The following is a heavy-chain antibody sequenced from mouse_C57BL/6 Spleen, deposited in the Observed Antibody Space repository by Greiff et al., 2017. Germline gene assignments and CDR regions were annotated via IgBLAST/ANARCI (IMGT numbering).Heavy chain of an antibody. J-gene: IGHJ2*01. Sequence: QVQLQQPGAELVMPGASVKLSCKASGYTFTSYWMPWVKQRPGQGLEWIGEIDPSDGYTNYNQKFKGKSTLTVDKSSSTAYMQLSSLTSEDTAVYYCARGNLLLDYWGQGTTLTVSS. CDR1: GYTFTSYW. D-gene: IGHD1-1*01. CDR2: IDPSDGYT. CDR3: ARGNLLLDY. V-gene: IGHV1-69*01.